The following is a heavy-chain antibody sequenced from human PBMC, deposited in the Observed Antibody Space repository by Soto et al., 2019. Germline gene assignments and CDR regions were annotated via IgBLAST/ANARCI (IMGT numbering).Heavy chain of an antibody. D-gene: IGHD3-10*01. J-gene: IGHJ6*02. CDR2: IDNNGGT. CDR3: VRQGFGALHGLVDV. V-gene: IGHV4-59*08. CDR1: GDSVSSYK. Sequence: QVQLQESGPGLVKPSETLSLTRTVSGDSVSSYKWSWIRQTPGKGLEWIGYIDNNGGTSYNPSLMSRVTMSVDTSTKQFSLRLNSVTAADTAVYYGVRQGFGALHGLVDVWGQGTTVTVSS.